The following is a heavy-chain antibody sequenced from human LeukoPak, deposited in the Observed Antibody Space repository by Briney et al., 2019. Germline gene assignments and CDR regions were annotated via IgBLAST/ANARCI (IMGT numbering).Heavy chain of an antibody. V-gene: IGHV3-30-3*01. J-gene: IGHJ3*02. CDR2: ISYDGSNK. Sequence: PGGSLRLSCAASGFTFSSYAMHWVRQAPGKGLEWVAVISYDGSNKYYADSVKGRFTISRDNSKNTLYLQMNSLRAEDTAVYYCAKDYSRDTAMVTPLCDAFDIWGQGTMVTVSS. CDR3: AKDYSRDTAMVTPLCDAFDI. CDR1: GFTFSSYA. D-gene: IGHD5-18*01.